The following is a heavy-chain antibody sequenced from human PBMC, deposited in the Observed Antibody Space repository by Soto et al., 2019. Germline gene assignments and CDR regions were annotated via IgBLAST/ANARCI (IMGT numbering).Heavy chain of an antibody. V-gene: IGHV4-30-2*01. Sequence: SETLSLTCAVSGGSISSGGYSWSWIRQPPGKGLEWIGYIYHSGSTYYNPSLKSRVTISVDRSKNQFSLKLSSVTAADTAVYYCARGGAFGGVIALRKNWFDPWGQGTLVTVSS. J-gene: IGHJ5*02. D-gene: IGHD3-16*02. CDR2: IYHSGST. CDR3: ARGGAFGGVIALRKNWFDP. CDR1: GGSISSGGYS.